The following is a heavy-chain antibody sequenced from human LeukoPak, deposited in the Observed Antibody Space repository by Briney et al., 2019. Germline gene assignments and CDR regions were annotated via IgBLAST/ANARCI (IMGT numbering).Heavy chain of an antibody. V-gene: IGHV3-30-3*01. CDR2: ISYDGSNK. CDR1: GFTFSNYA. D-gene: IGHD3-10*01. Sequence: GGSLRLSCAASGFTFSNYAMHWVRQAPGKGLEWVAVISYDGSNKYYADSVKGRFTISRDNPKNMLYLQLNSLRVEDTAVYYCARDGMMNYYGSIDAFDIWGQGTMVTVSS. J-gene: IGHJ3*02. CDR3: ARDGMMNYYGSIDAFDI.